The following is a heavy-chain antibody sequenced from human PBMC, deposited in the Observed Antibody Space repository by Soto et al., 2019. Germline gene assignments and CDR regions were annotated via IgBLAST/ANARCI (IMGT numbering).Heavy chain of an antibody. J-gene: IGHJ5*02. CDR3: ARTQGSIAARRTNWFDP. CDR1: GFTFSSYA. CDR2: ISGSGGST. D-gene: IGHD6-6*01. Sequence: VGSLRLSCAASGFTFSSYAMSWVRQALGKGLEWVSAISGSGGSTYYADSVKGRFTISRDNSKNTLYLQMNSLRAEDTAVYYCARTQGSIAARRTNWFDPWGQGTLVTVSS. V-gene: IGHV3-23*01.